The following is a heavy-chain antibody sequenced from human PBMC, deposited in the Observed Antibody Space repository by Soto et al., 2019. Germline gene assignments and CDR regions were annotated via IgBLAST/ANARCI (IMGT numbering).Heavy chain of an antibody. CDR1: GFTFSSYS. Sequence: GGTLRLSCAASGFTFSSYSMNWVRQAPGKGLEWVSSISSSSSYIYYADSVKGRFTISRDNAKNSLYLQMNSLRAEDTAVFYCASECWSYGYYYYGMDLRGQGTKVTVSS. CDR2: ISSSSSYI. V-gene: IGHV3-21*01. J-gene: IGHJ6*02. D-gene: IGHD1-26*01. CDR3: ASECWSYGYYYYGMDL.